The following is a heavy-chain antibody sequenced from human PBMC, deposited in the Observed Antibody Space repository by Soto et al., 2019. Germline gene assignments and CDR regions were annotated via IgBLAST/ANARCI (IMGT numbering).Heavy chain of an antibody. J-gene: IGHJ6*02. Sequence: GGSLRLSCTVSGFTFGDYAMSWFRQAPWKGLEWVGFIRSKAYGGTTEYAASVKGRFTISRDDSKSIAYLQMNSLKTEDTAVYYCTNIVVVPAAIRPRVAGDYYYGMDVWGQGTTVTVSS. V-gene: IGHV3-49*03. CDR3: TNIVVVPAAIRPRVAGDYYYGMDV. D-gene: IGHD2-2*01. CDR2: IRSKAYGGTT. CDR1: GFTFGDYA.